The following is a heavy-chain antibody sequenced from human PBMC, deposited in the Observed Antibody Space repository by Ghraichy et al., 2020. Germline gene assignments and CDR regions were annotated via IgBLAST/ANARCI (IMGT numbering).Heavy chain of an antibody. V-gene: IGHV1-2*02. CDR1: GYRFTGNY. CDR3: ARDLIGTGAKNSFDP. CDR2: INPSSGDT. J-gene: IGHJ5*02. D-gene: IGHD1-26*01. Sequence: ASVKVSCKASGYRFTGNYIHWVRQAPVQGLEWMGWINPSSGDTNYAQKFQGRVTMTRDTSISTAYVDLSGLRSDDTAMYYCARDLIGTGAKNSFDPWGQGTLVTVSS.